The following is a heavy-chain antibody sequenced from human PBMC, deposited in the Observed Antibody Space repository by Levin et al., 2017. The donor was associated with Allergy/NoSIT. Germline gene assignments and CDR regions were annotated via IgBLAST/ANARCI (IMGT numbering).Heavy chain of an antibody. CDR2: INHSGST. Sequence: SSETLSLTCAVYGGSFSGYYWSWIRQPPGKGLEWIGEINHSGSTNYNPSLKSRVTISVDTSKNQFSLKLSSVTAADTAVYYCARVGPTYYYGSGMNHSPFDYWGQGTLVTVSS. CDR1: GGSFSGYY. V-gene: IGHV4-34*01. D-gene: IGHD3-10*01. J-gene: IGHJ4*02. CDR3: ARVGPTYYYGSGMNHSPFDY.